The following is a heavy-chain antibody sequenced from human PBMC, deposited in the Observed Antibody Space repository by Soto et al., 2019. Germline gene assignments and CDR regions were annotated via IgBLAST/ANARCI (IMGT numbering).Heavy chain of an antibody. CDR3: AHTYDSSGYYYVSWFDP. V-gene: IGHV2-5*02. Sequence: QITLKESGPTLVKPTQTLTLTCTFSGFSLSTSGVGVGWIRQPPGKALEWLALIYWDDDKRYSPSLKSRLTITKNISKNRXVLTMTHMDPVDTATYYCAHTYDSSGYYYVSWFDPWGQGTLVTVSS. CDR1: GFSLSTSGVG. J-gene: IGHJ5*02. D-gene: IGHD3-22*01. CDR2: IYWDDDK.